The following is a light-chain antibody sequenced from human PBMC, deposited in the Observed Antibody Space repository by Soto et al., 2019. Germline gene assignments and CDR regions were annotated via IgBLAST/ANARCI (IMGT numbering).Light chain of an antibody. CDR2: GAS. J-gene: IGKJ4*01. CDR1: QSVSSSY. CDR3: QQYGTSPLT. Sequence: EIVLTQSPGTLSLSPGERVTLSCRASQSVSSSYLAWYQQKPGQAPRLLIYGASSRATGIPDRFSGSGSRTDFTLTISRLEPEDFAVYYCQQYGTSPLTFGGRTKLEIK. V-gene: IGKV3-20*01.